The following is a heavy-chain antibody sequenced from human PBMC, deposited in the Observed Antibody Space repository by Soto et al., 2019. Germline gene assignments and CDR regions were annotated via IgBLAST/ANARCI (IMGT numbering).Heavy chain of an antibody. CDR2: IRSKANSYAT. V-gene: IGHV3-73*01. CDR3: VVVVVAAPY. J-gene: IGHJ4*02. D-gene: IGHD2-15*01. Sequence: EVQLVESGGGLVQPGGSLKLSCAASGFTFSGSAMHWVRQASGKGLEWVGRIRSKANSYATAYAASVKGRFTISRDDSKNTAYLQMNSLKTEDTAVHYCVVVVVAAPYWGQGTLVTVSS. CDR1: GFTFSGSA.